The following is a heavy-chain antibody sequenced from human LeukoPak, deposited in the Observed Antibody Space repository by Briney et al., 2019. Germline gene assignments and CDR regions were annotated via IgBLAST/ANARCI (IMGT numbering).Heavy chain of an antibody. CDR1: GGSISSGGYS. CDR3: ARGYGDYEDYYGMDV. CDR2: IYYSGST. J-gene: IGHJ6*02. Sequence: PSETLSLTCAVSGGSISSGGYSWSWIRQPPGKGLEWIGYIYYSGSTNYNPSLKSRVTIPVDTSKNQFSLKLSSVTAADTAVYYCARGYGDYEDYYGMDVWGQGTTVTVSS. V-gene: IGHV4-61*08. D-gene: IGHD4-17*01.